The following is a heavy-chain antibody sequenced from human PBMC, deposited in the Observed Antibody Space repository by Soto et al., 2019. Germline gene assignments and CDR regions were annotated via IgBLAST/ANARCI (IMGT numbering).Heavy chain of an antibody. CDR1: GVTFSSYS. V-gene: IGHV1-69*13. D-gene: IGHD5-18*01. Sequence: SVKVSGKASGVTFSSYSISWVRQAPGQGLEWMGGIIPIFGPANYAQKFQARVTITAYESTSTAYMELSSLRYEDTAVYYCARGELVRVDTAMSHYYYGIDVWGQGTTVTVSS. J-gene: IGHJ6*02. CDR3: ARGELVRVDTAMSHYYYGIDV. CDR2: IIPIFGPA.